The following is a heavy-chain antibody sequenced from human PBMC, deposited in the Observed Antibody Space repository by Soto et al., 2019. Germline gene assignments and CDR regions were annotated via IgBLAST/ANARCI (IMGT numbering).Heavy chain of an antibody. D-gene: IGHD5-18*01. CDR1: GFTFSNAW. CDR2: IKSKTDGGTT. CDR3: TTHISVVQLWDFDY. Sequence: EVQLVESGGGLVKPGGSLRLSCAASGFTFSNAWMNWVRQAPGKGLEWVGRIKSKTDGGTTDYAAPVKGRFTITRDASKNTLYLQMNSLKTEDTAVYYCTTHISVVQLWDFDYWGQGTLVTVSS. V-gene: IGHV3-15*07. J-gene: IGHJ4*02.